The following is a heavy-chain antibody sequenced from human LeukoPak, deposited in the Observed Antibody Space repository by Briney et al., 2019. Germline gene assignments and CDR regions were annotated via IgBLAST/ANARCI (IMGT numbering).Heavy chain of an antibody. CDR2: IYPGDSDT. D-gene: IGHD6-6*01. CDR3: ARRSIAARPGYNWFDP. V-gene: IGHV5-51*01. CDR1: GYSFTSYW. J-gene: IGHJ5*02. Sequence: GESLKISCQGSGYSFTSYWIGWVRQMPGKGLEWMGLIYPGDSDTRYSPSFQGQVTISADKSISTAYLQWSSLKASDTAMYYCARRSIAARPGYNWFDPWGQGTLVTVSS.